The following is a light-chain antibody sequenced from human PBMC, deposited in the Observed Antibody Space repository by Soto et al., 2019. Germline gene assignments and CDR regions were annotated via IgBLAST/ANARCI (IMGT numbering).Light chain of an antibody. CDR2: GAS. Sequence: EIVMPQSPATLSVSPGERATLSCRASQSVNSKLAWYQQKPGQAPSLFIYGASNRATGIPARFSGSGSGTDFTLTISSLEPEDFAVYYCQQHFNGPITFGQGTRLEIK. J-gene: IGKJ5*01. CDR3: QQHFNGPIT. V-gene: IGKV3D-15*01. CDR1: QSVNSK.